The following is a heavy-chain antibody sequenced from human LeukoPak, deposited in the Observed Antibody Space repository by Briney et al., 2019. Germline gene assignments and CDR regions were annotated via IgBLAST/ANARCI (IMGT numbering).Heavy chain of an antibody. Sequence: SVALSLTCAVSGYSISSGYYWGWIRQPPGKVLEWIGSIYHSGSTYYNPSLKSRVTISVDTSKNQFSLKLSSVTAADTAVYYCARMEMAIDYWGQGTLVTVSS. V-gene: IGHV4-38-2*01. CDR3: ARMEMAIDY. CDR2: IYHSGST. D-gene: IGHD5-24*01. CDR1: GYSISSGYY. J-gene: IGHJ4*02.